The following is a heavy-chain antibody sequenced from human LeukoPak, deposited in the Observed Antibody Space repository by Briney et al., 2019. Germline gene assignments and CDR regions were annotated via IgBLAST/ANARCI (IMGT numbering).Heavy chain of an antibody. D-gene: IGHD2-21*01. CDR2: TRSDGSTR. CDR1: GFTFSSYG. V-gene: IGHV3-30*02. CDR3: AKDGGNYSPDY. Sequence: GGSLRLSCAASGFTFSSYGMYWVRQPPGKGLEWVAYTRSDGSTRYYVDSVKGRFTISRDNSKNTLNLLMNSLRVEDTALYYCAKDGGNYSPDYWGQGTLLTVSS. J-gene: IGHJ4*02.